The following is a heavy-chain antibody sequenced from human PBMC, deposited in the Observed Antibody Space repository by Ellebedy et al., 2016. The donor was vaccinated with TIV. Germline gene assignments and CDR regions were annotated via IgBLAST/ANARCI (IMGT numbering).Heavy chain of an antibody. CDR1: GGTFSSYA. V-gene: IGHV1-69*04. CDR2: IIPILGIA. Sequence: ASVKVSCKASGGTFSSYAISWVRQAPGQGLERMGRIIPILGIANYAQKFQGRVTITADKSTSTAYMELSSLRSEDTAVYYCARTPETYSRIYYFDYWGQGTLVTVSS. J-gene: IGHJ4*02. CDR3: ARTPETYSRIYYFDY. D-gene: IGHD6-13*01.